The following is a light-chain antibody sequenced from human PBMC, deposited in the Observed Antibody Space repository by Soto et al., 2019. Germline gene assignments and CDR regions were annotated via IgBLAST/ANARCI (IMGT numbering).Light chain of an antibody. CDR1: QSVSSSY. Sequence: EIVLTQSPGTLSLSPGERATLSCRASQSVSSSYLAWYQQKPGQAPRLLIYGASNRATGISARFSGSGSGTDFTLTIGSLEPEESALYYCQQRASWPYTSGQGTKVDI. J-gene: IGKJ2*01. CDR2: GAS. V-gene: IGKV3D-20*02. CDR3: QQRASWPYT.